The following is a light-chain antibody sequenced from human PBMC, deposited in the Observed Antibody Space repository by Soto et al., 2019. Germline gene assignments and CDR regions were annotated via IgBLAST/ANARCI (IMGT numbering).Light chain of an antibody. Sequence: QSVLTQPPSMSGAPGQRVTISCTGSSSDIGAGYDVHWYQQFPGTAPKLLIYSNINRPSGVPDRFSGSKSGTSASLAITGLQAEDEADYYCQSYDSSLGGAKWVFGEGTKVTVL. CDR3: QSYDSSLGGAKWV. J-gene: IGLJ3*02. CDR2: SNI. V-gene: IGLV1-40*01. CDR1: SSDIGAGYD.